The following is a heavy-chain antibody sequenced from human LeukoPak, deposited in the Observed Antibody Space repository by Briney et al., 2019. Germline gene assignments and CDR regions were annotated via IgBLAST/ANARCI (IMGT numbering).Heavy chain of an antibody. V-gene: IGHV3-23*01. CDR1: GFPFSSHV. CDR3: AKDPGSSSPGEDY. J-gene: IGHJ4*02. Sequence: GGSLRLSCAASGFPFSSHVLSWVRQAPGKGLEWIAYINHNGEAIYYPDFVKGRFIISRDNSKNTLYLQMNSLRAEDTAVYYCAKDPGSSSPGEDYWGQGTLVTVSS. D-gene: IGHD6-6*01. CDR2: INHNGEAI.